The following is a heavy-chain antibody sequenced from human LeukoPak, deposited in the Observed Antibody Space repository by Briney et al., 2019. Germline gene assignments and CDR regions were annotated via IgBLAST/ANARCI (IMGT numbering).Heavy chain of an antibody. V-gene: IGHV3-7*01. CDR2: MNQDGSEK. CDR3: ANSNFG. D-gene: IGHD3-3*01. Sequence: PGGSLRLSCAASGFTFSRYWMNWVRQAPGKGLEWVANMNQDGSEKNYVDSVKGRFTISRDNAKNSLYLQMNGLRAEDTAVYYCANSNFGWGQGTLVTVSS. J-gene: IGHJ4*02. CDR1: GFTFSRYW.